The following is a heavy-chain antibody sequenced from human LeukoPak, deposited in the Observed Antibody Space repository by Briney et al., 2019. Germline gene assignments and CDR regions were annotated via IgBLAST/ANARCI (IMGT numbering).Heavy chain of an antibody. Sequence: PGGSLRLSCAASGFTFSSYSMNWVRQAPGKGLEWVSSISSSSSYIYYADSVKGRFTISRDNAKNSLYLQMNSLRAEDTAVYYCARDRNLDCSSTSCYDVDAFDIWGQGTMVTVSS. CDR1: GFTFSSYS. V-gene: IGHV3-21*01. D-gene: IGHD2-2*01. J-gene: IGHJ3*02. CDR3: ARDRNLDCSSTSCYDVDAFDI. CDR2: ISSSSSYI.